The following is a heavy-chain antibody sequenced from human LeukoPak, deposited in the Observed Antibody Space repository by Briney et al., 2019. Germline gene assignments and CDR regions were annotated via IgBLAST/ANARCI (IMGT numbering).Heavy chain of an antibody. Sequence: PGGSLRLSCAASGFTFSNYWMSWVRQAPGKGLEWVANIKQDGSEKYYVDSVKGRFTISRDNAKNSVYLQMNSLRAEDTAVYYCATTYDSSDSRWGQGTLVTVSS. D-gene: IGHD3-22*01. CDR2: IKQDGSEK. CDR3: ATTYDSSDSR. CDR1: GFTFSNYW. J-gene: IGHJ4*02. V-gene: IGHV3-7*01.